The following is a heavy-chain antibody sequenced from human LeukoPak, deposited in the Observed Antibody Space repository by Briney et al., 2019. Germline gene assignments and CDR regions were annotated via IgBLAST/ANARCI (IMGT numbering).Heavy chain of an antibody. CDR1: GGSISSYY. J-gene: IGHJ6*02. CDR2: IYYSGST. V-gene: IGHV4-59*01. D-gene: IGHD2-21*01. CDR3: ARAPLAIDYYYYGMDV. Sequence: SETLSLSCTVSGGSISSYYWSWIRQPPGKGLEWIGYIYYSGSTNYNPSLKSRVTISVDTSKNQFSLKLSSVTAADTAVYYCARAPLAIDYYYYGMDVWGQGTTVTVSS.